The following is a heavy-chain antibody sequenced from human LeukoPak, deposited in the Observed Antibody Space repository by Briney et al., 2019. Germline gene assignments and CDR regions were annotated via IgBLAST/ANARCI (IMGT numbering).Heavy chain of an antibody. CDR3: AKSRERMTFRDRSAAAVPVSWYFDY. CDR1: EFSFSTYG. CDR2: ISGSGGST. J-gene: IGHJ4*02. D-gene: IGHD6-13*01. Sequence: PGGSLRLSCSASEFSFSTYGMSWVRQAPGKGLEWVSAISGSGGSTYYADSVKGRFTISRDNSKNTLYLQMNSLRAEDTAVYYCAKSRERMTFRDRSAAAVPVSWYFDYWGQGTLVTVSS. V-gene: IGHV3-23*01.